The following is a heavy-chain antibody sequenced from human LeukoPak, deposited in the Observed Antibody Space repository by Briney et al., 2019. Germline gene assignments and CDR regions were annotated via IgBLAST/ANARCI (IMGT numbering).Heavy chain of an antibody. D-gene: IGHD3-10*01. J-gene: IGHJ4*02. CDR3: AKSWGSGTYTFDY. V-gene: IGHV3-23*01. Sequence: GGSLRLSCATTGFTFSAYAMSWVRQAPGKGLEWVSTITGGGDATYHADSVMGRFTISRDNSKNTLSLQMNSLRAEDTAVYYCAKSWGSGTYTFDYWGQGILVTVSS. CDR1: GFTFSAYA. CDR2: ITGGGDAT.